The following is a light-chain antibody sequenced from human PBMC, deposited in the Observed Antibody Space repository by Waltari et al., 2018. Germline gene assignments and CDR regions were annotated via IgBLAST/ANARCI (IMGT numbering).Light chain of an antibody. CDR1: QSVLYSSNNKKY. Sequence: EIVMTQSLDSLAVSLGERATINCKSSQSVLYSSNNKKYLAWYQQKPGQPPKLLIYWASTRESGVPDRFSGSGSGTDFTLSISSLQAEDVAVYYCQQYYTSPYTFGQGTKLEIK. CDR2: WAS. V-gene: IGKV4-1*01. CDR3: QQYYTSPYT. J-gene: IGKJ2*01.